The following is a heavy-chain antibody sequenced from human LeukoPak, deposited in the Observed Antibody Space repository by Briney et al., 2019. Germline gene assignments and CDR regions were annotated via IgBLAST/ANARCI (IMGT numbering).Heavy chain of an antibody. CDR2: IYSGSS. CDR3: GRAGPGAFFDH. Sequence: SETLSLTCTVSGGSLSSYYWSWVRHPPGKGLEWIGCIYSGSSSYNPSLQSRVTISVDTSMNQFSLKLTSMTAADTAVYYCGRAGPGAFFDHWGRGALVTVSS. CDR1: GGSLSSYY. V-gene: IGHV4-59*01. D-gene: IGHD2-2*01. J-gene: IGHJ4*02.